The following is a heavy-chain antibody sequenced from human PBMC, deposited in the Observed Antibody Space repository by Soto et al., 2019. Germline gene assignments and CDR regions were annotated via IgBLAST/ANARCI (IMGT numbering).Heavy chain of an antibody. CDR2: ISGSGGST. CDR1: GFTFSSYA. D-gene: IGHD6-13*01. V-gene: IGHV3-23*01. J-gene: IGHJ5*02. Sequence: GGSLRLSCAASGFTFSSYAMSWVRQAPGKGLEWVSAISGSGGSTYYADSVKGRFTISRDNSKNTLYLQMNSLRAEDTAVYYCARPPAAGTTGWFDPWGQGTLVTVSS. CDR3: ARPPAAGTTGWFDP.